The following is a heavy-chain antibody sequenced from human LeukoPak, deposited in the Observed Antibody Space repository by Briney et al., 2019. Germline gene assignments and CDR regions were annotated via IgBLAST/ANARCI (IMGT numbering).Heavy chain of an antibody. J-gene: IGHJ4*02. D-gene: IGHD2-21*02. CDR1: GFSFSSFG. V-gene: IGHV3-21*01. CDR2: ISGSGDFI. CDR3: ARDSEAYCGGDCYFYFGY. Sequence: PGGSLRLSCAVSGFSFSSFGMIWVRQAPGKGLEWLASISGSGDFIYYADSVKGRFTISKDNTKNSVHLQLTSLRAEDTAVYYCARDSEAYCGGDCYFYFGYWGQGTRVAVSS.